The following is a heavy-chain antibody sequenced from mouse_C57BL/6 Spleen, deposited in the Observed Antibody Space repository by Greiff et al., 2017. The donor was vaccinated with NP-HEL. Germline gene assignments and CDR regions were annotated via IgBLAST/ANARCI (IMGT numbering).Heavy chain of an antibody. D-gene: IGHD3-3*01. CDR1: EYEFPSHD. CDR3: ARQGLASYWYFDV. Sequence: VQLKESGGGLVQPGESLKLSCESNEYEFPSHDMSWVRKTPEKRLELVAAINSDGGSTYYPDTMERRFIISRDKTKKTLYLQMSSLRSEDTALYYCARQGLASYWYFDVWGTGTTVTVSS. J-gene: IGHJ1*03. V-gene: IGHV5-2*01. CDR2: INSDGGST.